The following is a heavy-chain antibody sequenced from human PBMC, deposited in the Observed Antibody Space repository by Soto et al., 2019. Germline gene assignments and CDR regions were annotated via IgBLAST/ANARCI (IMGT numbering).Heavy chain of an antibody. V-gene: IGHV3-21*01. D-gene: IGHD4-17*01. Sequence: EVQLEESGGGLVKPGGSLRLSCAASGFTFSSYSMNWVRQAPGKGLEWVSSISSSSSYIYYADSVKGRFTISRDNAKNSLYLQMNSLRAEDTAVYYCARNPFDYGENWYFDLWGRGTLVTVSS. CDR2: ISSSSSYI. CDR1: GFTFSSYS. J-gene: IGHJ2*01. CDR3: ARNPFDYGENWYFDL.